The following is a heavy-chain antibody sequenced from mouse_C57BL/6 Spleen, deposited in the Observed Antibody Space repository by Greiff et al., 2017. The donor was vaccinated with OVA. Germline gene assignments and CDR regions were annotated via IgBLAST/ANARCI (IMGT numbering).Heavy chain of an antibody. CDR2: ISPSDSYT. Sequence: VQLQQSGAELVKPGASVKLSCTASGFTFTSYWMPWVQQTPGQGLEWIGAISPSDSYTNYKYKFKGKATLTVDTSSNTAYLQLSSVTSEDSAGNDCASGSSYVSFADWGQGTLVTVSA. J-gene: IGHJ3*01. CDR1: GFTFTSYW. D-gene: IGHD1-1*01. V-gene: IGHV1-50*01. CDR3: ASGSSYVSFAD.